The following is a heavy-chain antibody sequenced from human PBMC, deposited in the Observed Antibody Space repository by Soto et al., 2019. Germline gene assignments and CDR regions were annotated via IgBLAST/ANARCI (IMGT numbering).Heavy chain of an antibody. J-gene: IGHJ3*02. Sequence: QVQLVQSGAEVKKPGASVKVSCKASGYTFTSYDINWVRQATGQGLEWMGWMNPNSGNTGYAQKFQGRVTMTRNTSISTAYMDLSSLRSEDTAVYYCARGGAYGDYVLNANAFDIWGQGTMVTVSS. CDR3: ARGGAYGDYVLNANAFDI. CDR1: GYTFTSYD. CDR2: MNPNSGNT. D-gene: IGHD4-17*01. V-gene: IGHV1-8*01.